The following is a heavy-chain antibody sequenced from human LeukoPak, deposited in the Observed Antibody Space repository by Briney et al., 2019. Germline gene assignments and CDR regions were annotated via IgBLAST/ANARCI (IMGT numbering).Heavy chain of an antibody. J-gene: IGHJ4*02. CDR2: IYYSGST. CDR1: GGSISSSSYY. CDR3: ASEKYDFWSGYYNPDY. V-gene: IGHV4-39*02. Sequence: SETLSLTCTVSGGSISSSSYYWGWIRQPPGKGLEWIGSIYYSGSTYYNPSLKSRVTISVDTSKNRFSLKLSSVTAADTAVYYCASEKYDFWSGYYNPDYWGQGTLVTVSS. D-gene: IGHD3-3*01.